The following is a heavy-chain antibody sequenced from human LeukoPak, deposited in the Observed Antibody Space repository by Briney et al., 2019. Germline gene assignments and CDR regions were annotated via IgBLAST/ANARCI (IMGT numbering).Heavy chain of an antibody. V-gene: IGHV3-7*01. D-gene: IGHD6-13*01. J-gene: IGHJ4*02. CDR2: INQDGRTI. Sequence: PGGSLRLSCAASGFPFSTYWMNWIRQAPGKGLEWVANINQDGRTINYGDPVKGRFTISRDNARNSLYLQMTSLRAEDTALYYCARDRGYSTFDYWGQGTLVTVSS. CDR3: ARDRGYSTFDY. CDR1: GFPFSTYW.